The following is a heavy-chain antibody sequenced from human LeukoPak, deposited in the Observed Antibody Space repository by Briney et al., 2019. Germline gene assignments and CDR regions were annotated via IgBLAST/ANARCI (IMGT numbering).Heavy chain of an antibody. CDR1: GFTFSSYS. CDR3: ARDQGYYFDY. Sequence: TGGSLRLSCAASGFTFSSYSMNWVRQAPGKGLEWVSSISSSSSYIYYADSVKGRFTISRDTSKNTLYLQMSSLRAVDTAVYYCARDQGYYFDYWGQGTLVTVPS. CDR2: ISSSSSYI. J-gene: IGHJ4*02. V-gene: IGHV3-21*01.